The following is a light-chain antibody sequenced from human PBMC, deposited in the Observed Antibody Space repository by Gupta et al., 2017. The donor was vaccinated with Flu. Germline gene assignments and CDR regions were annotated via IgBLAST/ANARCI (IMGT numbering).Light chain of an antibody. V-gene: IGLV3-19*01. CDR3: YSSDTTTNNQVV. J-gene: IGLJ2*01. CDR2: FKN. CDR1: GIRNYY. Sequence: QTVSITCQGDGIRNYYESWYQQQPAHAAPIVIFFKNSRRSGSPARFSCATSCDTASSITTAAQEEDEADDYYYSSDTTTNNQVVFGGGTKLTVL.